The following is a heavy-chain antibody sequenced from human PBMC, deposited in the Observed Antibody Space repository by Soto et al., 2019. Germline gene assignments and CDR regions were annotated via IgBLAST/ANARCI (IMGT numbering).Heavy chain of an antibody. CDR1: GYTFTSYG. V-gene: IGHV1-18*01. Sequence: QVQLVQSGAXVKKPGASVKVSCKASGYTFTSYGISWVRQAPGQGLEWMGWISAYNGNTNYAQKLQGRVTMTTDTSTSTAYMELRSLRSDDTAVYYCATPRVGAPLGYYGMDVWGQGTTVTVSS. D-gene: IGHD1-26*01. CDR2: ISAYNGNT. CDR3: ATPRVGAPLGYYGMDV. J-gene: IGHJ6*02.